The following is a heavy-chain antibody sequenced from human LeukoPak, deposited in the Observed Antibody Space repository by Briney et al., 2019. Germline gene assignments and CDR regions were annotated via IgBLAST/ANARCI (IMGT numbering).Heavy chain of an antibody. CDR1: GGSFSGYY. J-gene: IGHJ4*02. CDR2: INHSGST. D-gene: IGHD6-19*01. V-gene: IGHV4-34*01. Sequence: SETLSLTCAVYGGSFSGYYWSWIRQPPGKGLEWIGEINHSGSTNYNPSLKSRGTISVDTSKNKFSLKLAAVTAADTAVYYCARVVRYNSIAVAERLDYWGQGTLVTVSS. CDR3: ARVVRYNSIAVAERLDY.